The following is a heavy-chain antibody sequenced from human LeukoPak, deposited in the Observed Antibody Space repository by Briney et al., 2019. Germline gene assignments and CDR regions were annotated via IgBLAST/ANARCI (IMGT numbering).Heavy chain of an antibody. CDR2: IYPDDSDI. CDR1: GYMFTRYW. V-gene: IGHV5-51*01. Sequence: GESLKISCQGSGYMFTRYWIGWVRQMPGKGLEWMGIIYPDDSDIRYSPSFQGQVTISVDKPISTTYLQWSSLKSSDTAMYYCARPGPHWYFEFWGRGTLVTVSS. CDR3: ARPGPHWYFEF. J-gene: IGHJ2*01.